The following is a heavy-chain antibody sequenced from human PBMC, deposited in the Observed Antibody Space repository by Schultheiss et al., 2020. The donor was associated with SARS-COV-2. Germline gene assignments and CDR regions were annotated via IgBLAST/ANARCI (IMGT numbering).Heavy chain of an antibody. V-gene: IGHV3-23*01. CDR1: GFTFSSYA. D-gene: IGHD3-3*01. J-gene: IGHJ4*02. CDR3: TTDYSDFWSGYSTDY. CDR2: ISGSGGST. Sequence: GGSLRLSCAASGFTFSSYAMHWVRQAPGKGLEWVSAISGSGGSTYYADSVKGRFTISRDNSKNTLYLQMNSLKTEDTAVYYCTTDYSDFWSGYSTDYWGQGTLVTVSS.